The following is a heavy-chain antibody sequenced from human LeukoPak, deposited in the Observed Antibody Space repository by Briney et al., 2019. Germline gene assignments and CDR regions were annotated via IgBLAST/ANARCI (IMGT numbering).Heavy chain of an antibody. D-gene: IGHD6-13*01. CDR3: ARGAAAAGTYNWFDP. CDR2: IYYSGST. V-gene: IGHV4-39*01. J-gene: IGHJ5*02. CDR1: GGSISSSSYY. Sequence: SETLSLTCTVSGGSISSSSYYWGWIRQPPGKGLEWIGSIYYSGSTYYNPSLKSRVTISVDTSKNQFSLQLNSVTPEDTAVYYCARGAAAAGTYNWFDPWGQGTLVTVSS.